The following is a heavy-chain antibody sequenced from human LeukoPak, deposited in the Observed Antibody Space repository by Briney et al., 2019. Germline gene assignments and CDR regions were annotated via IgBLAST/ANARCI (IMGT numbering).Heavy chain of an antibody. V-gene: IGHV3-23*01. D-gene: IGHD3-10*01. CDR3: AKHMIRGVTRWFDP. CDR2: ISDSGGST. Sequence: PGGSLRLSCAVSGLTLSNYGMRWVRQAPGKGLEWVAGISDSGGSTNYADSVKGRFTISRDNSKNTLYLQMKSLRAEDTAAYYCAKHMIRGVTRWFDPWGQGTLATVSS. CDR1: GLTLSNYG. J-gene: IGHJ5*02.